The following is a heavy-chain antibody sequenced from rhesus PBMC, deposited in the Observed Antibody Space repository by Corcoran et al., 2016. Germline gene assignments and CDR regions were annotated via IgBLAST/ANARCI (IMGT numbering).Heavy chain of an antibody. CDR1: GYSISSGYY. CDR2: IGGSSGSP. Sequence: QVQLQESSPGLVKPSETLSLTCAVSGYSISSGYYWGWIRQPPGKGLEWIGYIGGSSGSPYYNPSLKRRVTISNATSKNQFSLKLSSVTAADTAVYYCARHGYSSGWYTSLGYWGQGVLVTVSS. CDR3: ARHGYSSGWYTSLGY. J-gene: IGHJ4*01. V-gene: IGHV4-99*01. D-gene: IGHD6-31*01.